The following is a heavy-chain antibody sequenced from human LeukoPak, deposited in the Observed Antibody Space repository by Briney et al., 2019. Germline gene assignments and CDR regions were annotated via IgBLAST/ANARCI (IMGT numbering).Heavy chain of an antibody. CDR1: GGSFSGYY. J-gene: IGHJ5*02. CDR2: INHSGST. V-gene: IGHV4-34*01. CDR3: ARGEAGYQLGFDP. Sequence: SETLPLTCAVYGGSFSGYYWSWIRQPPGKGLEWIGEINHSGSTNYNPSLKSRVTISVDTSKNQFSLKLSSVTAADTAVYYCARGEAGYQLGFDPWGQGTLVTVSS. D-gene: IGHD6-6*01.